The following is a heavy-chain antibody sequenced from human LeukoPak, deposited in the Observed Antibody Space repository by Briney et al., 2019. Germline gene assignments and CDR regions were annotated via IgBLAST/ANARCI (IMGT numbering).Heavy chain of an antibody. V-gene: IGHV3-53*01. CDR1: GFTFRSYE. J-gene: IGHJ4*02. Sequence: GGSLTLSCEDSGFTFRSYEMNWVRQAPGKGLEWVAVIYSGGSTYYADSVKGRFTISRDNSKNTLYLQMNTLRAEDTAVYYCARPAYDSSGYLDYWGQGTLVTVSS. CDR2: IYSGGST. D-gene: IGHD3-22*01. CDR3: ARPAYDSSGYLDY.